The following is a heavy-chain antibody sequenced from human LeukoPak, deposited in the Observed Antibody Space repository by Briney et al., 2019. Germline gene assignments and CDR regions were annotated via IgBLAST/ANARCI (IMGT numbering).Heavy chain of an antibody. D-gene: IGHD6-13*01. V-gene: IGHV1-2*04. Sequence: ASVKVSCKASGYTFTGYYMHWVRQAPGQGLEWMGWINPNSGGTNYAQKFQGWVTMTRDPSISTAYMELSRLRSDDTAVYYCARGPPIAAAEIDYWGQGTLVTVSS. CDR3: ARGPPIAAAEIDY. CDR2: INPNSGGT. CDR1: GYTFTGYY. J-gene: IGHJ4*02.